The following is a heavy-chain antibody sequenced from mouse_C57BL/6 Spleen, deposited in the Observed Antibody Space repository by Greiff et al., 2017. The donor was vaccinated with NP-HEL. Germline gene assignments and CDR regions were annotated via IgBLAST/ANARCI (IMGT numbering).Heavy chain of an antibody. V-gene: IGHV5-9-1*02. CDR1: GFTFSSYA. Sequence: EVKLMESGEGLVKPGGSLKLSCAASGFTFSSYAMSWVRQTPEKRLEWVAYISSGGDYIYYADTVKGRFTISRDNARNTLYLQMSSLKSEDTAMNYCTRDLGYSYYYAMDYWGQGTSVTVSS. CDR3: TRDLGYSYYYAMDY. CDR2: ISSGGDYI. D-gene: IGHD2-12*01. J-gene: IGHJ4*01.